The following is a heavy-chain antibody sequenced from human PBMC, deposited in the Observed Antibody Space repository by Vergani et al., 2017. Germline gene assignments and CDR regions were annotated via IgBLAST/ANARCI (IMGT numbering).Heavy chain of an antibody. J-gene: IGHJ5*02. D-gene: IGHD6-13*01. CDR2: ISGSGGST. CDR1: GFTFSSYA. Sequence: EVQLLESGGGLVQPGGSLRLSCAASGFTFSSYAMSWVRQAPGKGLEWVSAISGSGGSTYYADSVKGRFTISRDNSKNTLYLQMKRLRAEDTAVYYCAKDGGYGSWSSISRGSNWFDPWGQGTLVTVSS. V-gene: IGHV3-23*01. CDR3: AKDGGYGSWSSISRGSNWFDP.